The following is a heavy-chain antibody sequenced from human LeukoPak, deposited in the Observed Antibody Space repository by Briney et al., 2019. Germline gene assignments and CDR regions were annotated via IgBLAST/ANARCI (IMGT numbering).Heavy chain of an antibody. V-gene: IGHV4-59*08. Sequence: SETLSLTCTVSGGSISSYYWSWIRQPPGKGLEWIGYIYYSGSTNYNPSLKSRVTISVDTSKDQCSLKLSSVTAADTAVYYCARLSGDHDPGDYWGQGTLVTVSS. J-gene: IGHJ4*02. CDR1: GGSISSYY. CDR3: ARLSGDHDPGDY. D-gene: IGHD4-17*01. CDR2: IYYSGST.